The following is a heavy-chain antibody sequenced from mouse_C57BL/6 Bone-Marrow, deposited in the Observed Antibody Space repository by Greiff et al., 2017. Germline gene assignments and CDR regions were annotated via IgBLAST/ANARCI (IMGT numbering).Heavy chain of an antibody. CDR1: GYTFTSYW. V-gene: IGHV1-50*01. CDR2: IDPSDSYT. J-gene: IGHJ3*01. D-gene: IGHD2-3*01. CDR3: ARDGYYAWFAY. Sequence: QVQLQQPGAELVKPGASVKLSCKASGYTFTSYWMQWVKQRPGQGLEWIGEIDPSDSYTNYNQKFKGQATLAVDTSSSTAYMQLSSLTSEDSAVYYCARDGYYAWFAYWDQGTRVTVSA.